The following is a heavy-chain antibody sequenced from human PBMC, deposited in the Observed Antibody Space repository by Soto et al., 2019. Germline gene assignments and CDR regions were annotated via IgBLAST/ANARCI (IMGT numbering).Heavy chain of an antibody. J-gene: IGHJ4*02. Sequence: GESLKISCKGSGYSFTSYWIGWVRQMPGKGLEWMGIIYPGDSDTRYSPSFQGQVTISADKSISTAYLQWSSLKASDTAMYYCARYPKSFGEPLEYYFDYWGQGTLVTVSS. V-gene: IGHV5-51*01. D-gene: IGHD3-10*01. CDR1: GYSFTSYW. CDR2: IYPGDSDT. CDR3: ARYPKSFGEPLEYYFDY.